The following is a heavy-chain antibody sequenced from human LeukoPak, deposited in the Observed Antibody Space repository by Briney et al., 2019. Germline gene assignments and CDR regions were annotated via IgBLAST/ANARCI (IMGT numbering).Heavy chain of an antibody. Sequence: GGSLRLSCAASGFTFTNYWMHWVRQGQGKGLVWVSRISNDGSSRHYADSVKGRFTISRDNAKNSLYLQMNSLRAEDTAVYYCARDWGYYYYYGMDVWGQGTTVTVSS. CDR2: ISNDGSSR. V-gene: IGHV3-74*01. D-gene: IGHD3-16*01. J-gene: IGHJ6*02. CDR1: GFTFTNYW. CDR3: ARDWGYYYYYGMDV.